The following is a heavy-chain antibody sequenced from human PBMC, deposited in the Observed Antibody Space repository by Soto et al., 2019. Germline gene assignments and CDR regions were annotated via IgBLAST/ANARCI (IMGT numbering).Heavy chain of an antibody. CDR2: IYYSGST. V-gene: IGHV4-59*01. D-gene: IGHD3-10*01. Sequence: SETLSLTCTVSGGNLSSYYWSWIRPPPGKGLEWIGYIYYSGSTNYNPSLKSRVTISVDTSKNQFSLKLSSVTAADTAVYYCARLSGTPRVRFLLQDYYYYGMDVWGQGTTVTVSS. CDR1: GGNLSSYY. CDR3: ARLSGTPRVRFLLQDYYYYGMDV. J-gene: IGHJ6*02.